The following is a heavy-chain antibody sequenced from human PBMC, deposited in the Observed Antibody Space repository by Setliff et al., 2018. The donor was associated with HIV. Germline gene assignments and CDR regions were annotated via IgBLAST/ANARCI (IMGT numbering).Heavy chain of an antibody. V-gene: IGHV1-18*01. CDR1: GYIFTSYG. Sequence: ASVKVSCKASGYIFTSYGISWVRQAPGQGLEWMGWISAYSGNTNYAQKLQGRVTMTTDTSTSTAYMELRSLRSDDTAVYYCARVAWYYSFWSGLGDAFDIWGQGTMVTVS. CDR2: ISAYSGNT. CDR3: ARVAWYYSFWSGLGDAFDI. J-gene: IGHJ3*02. D-gene: IGHD3-3*01.